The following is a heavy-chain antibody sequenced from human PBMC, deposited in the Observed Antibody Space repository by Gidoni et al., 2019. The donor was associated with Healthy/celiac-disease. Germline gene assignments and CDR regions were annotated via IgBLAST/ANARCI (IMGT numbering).Heavy chain of an antibody. V-gene: IGHV1-2*02. CDR1: GYTLTGYS. CDR3: ARDQEGYNY. J-gene: IGHJ4*02. Sequence: QVQLVQSGAEVKKPGASVKVSCKASGYTLTGYSMHWVRPAPGQGLEWMGWINPHSGGTNYAQKFQGRVTMTRDTSISTAYMELSRLRSDDTAVYYCARDQEGYNYWGQGTLVTVSS. D-gene: IGHD1-1*01. CDR2: INPHSGGT.